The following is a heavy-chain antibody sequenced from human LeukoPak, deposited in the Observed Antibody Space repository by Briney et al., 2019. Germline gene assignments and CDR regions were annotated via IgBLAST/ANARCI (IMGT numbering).Heavy chain of an antibody. V-gene: IGHV5-51*01. CDR2: VYPGDSEI. CDR1: GYSFTSYW. CDR3: ARRQHPDY. J-gene: IGHJ4*02. Sequence: GESLKISCKGSGYSFTSYWIGWVRQMPGKGLEWMGIVYPGDSEIIFSPSFQGQVTISADKSINTAYLQWSSLKASDTGMYYCARRQHPDYWGQGTLAAVSS.